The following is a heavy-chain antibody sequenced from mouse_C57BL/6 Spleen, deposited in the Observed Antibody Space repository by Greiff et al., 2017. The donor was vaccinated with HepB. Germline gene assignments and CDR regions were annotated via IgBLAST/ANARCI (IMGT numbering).Heavy chain of an antibody. CDR2: IYPGDGDT. CDR3: ARGIGYGSSYGYFDV. CDR1: GYAFSSSW. V-gene: IGHV1-82*01. D-gene: IGHD1-1*01. J-gene: IGHJ1*03. Sequence: VQLQQSGPELVKPGASVKISCKASGYAFSSSWMNWVKQRPGKGLEWIGRIYPGDGDTNYNGKLKGKATLTADKSSSTAYMQLSSLTSEDSAVYFCARGIGYGSSYGYFDVWGTGTTVTVSS.